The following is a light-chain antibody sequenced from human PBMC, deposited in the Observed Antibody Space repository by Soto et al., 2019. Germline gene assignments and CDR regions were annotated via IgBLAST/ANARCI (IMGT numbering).Light chain of an antibody. J-gene: IGKJ5*01. V-gene: IGKV1-39*01. CDR2: AAS. Sequence: DIQMTQSPSSLSASVGDRVTITCRASQSISSYLNWYQQKPGKAPKLLIYAASSLQSGVPSRFSGSGSGTDFTLTISSLQPEDFATYYCQQLNSYPATFGQGTRLEIK. CDR1: QSISSY. CDR3: QQLNSYPAT.